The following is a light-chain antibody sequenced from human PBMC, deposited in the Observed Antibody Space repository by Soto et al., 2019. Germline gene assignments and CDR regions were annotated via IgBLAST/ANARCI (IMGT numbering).Light chain of an antibody. CDR1: QNINTF. CDR3: QQSFSIPPT. V-gene: IGKV1-39*01. J-gene: IGKJ1*01. Sequence: DIQMSQSPSSLSATVGDRVTITCRASQNINTFLNWYQQKPEKAPKLLIYTASSLQSGVPSRFSGSGSGTDFTLTISSLQPEDFASYYCQQSFSIPPTFCQGTMVDIK. CDR2: TAS.